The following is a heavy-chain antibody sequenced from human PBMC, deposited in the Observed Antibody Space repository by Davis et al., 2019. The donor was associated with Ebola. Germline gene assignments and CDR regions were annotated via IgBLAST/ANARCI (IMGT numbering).Heavy chain of an antibody. CDR2: ISTYNDNT. D-gene: IGHD2-15*01. Sequence: AASVKVSCKASGYTFTTYGISWVRQAPGQGLEWMGWISTYNDNTNYAQKLQGRVTMTTDTSTSTAYMELRSLRSDDTAVYYCARDRYCNGGSCYSSYYYGMDVWGQGTTVTVSS. CDR1: GYTFTTYG. J-gene: IGHJ6*02. V-gene: IGHV1-18*01. CDR3: ARDRYCNGGSCYSSYYYGMDV.